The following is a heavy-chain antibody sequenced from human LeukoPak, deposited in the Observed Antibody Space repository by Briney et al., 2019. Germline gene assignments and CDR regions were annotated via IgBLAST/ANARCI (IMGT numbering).Heavy chain of an antibody. CDR2: ISGSGDTT. CDR1: GFTFSSYA. CDR3: ALQRTLWQQLLDY. V-gene: IGHV3-23*01. D-gene: IGHD6-13*01. J-gene: IGHJ4*02. Sequence: PGGSLRLSCAASGFTFSSYAMSWVRQAPGKWLEWVSTISGSGDTTYYADSVEGRFTISRDNSKNTLYLQMNSLRAEDTAVYYCALQRTLWQQLLDYWGQGTLVTVSS.